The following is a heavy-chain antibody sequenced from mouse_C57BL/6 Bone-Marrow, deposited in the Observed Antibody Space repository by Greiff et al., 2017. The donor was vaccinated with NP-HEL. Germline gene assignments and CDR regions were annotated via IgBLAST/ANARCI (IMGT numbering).Heavy chain of an antibody. V-gene: IGHV1-69*01. CDR3: ARGGV. CDR1: GYTFTSYW. CDR2: IDPSDSYT. J-gene: IGHJ1*03. Sequence: QVQLQQPGAELVMPGASVKLSCKASGYTFTSYWTHWVKQRPGQGLEWIGEIDPSDSYTNYNQKFKGKSTLTVDKSSSTAYMQLSSLTSEDSAVYYCARGGVWGTGTTVTVSS. D-gene: IGHD1-1*02.